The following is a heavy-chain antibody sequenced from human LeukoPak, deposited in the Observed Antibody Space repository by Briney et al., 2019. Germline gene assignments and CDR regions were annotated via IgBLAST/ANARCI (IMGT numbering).Heavy chain of an antibody. Sequence: ASVKVSCKASGYTFTGYYMHWVRQAPGQGLEWMGWINPNSGGTNYAQKFQGRVTMTRDTSISTAYMELSRLRSDDTAVYYCAGHYYDSSGHPMYYFDYWGQGTLVTVSS. CDR3: AGHYYDSSGHPMYYFDY. V-gene: IGHV1-2*02. CDR1: GYTFTGYY. D-gene: IGHD3-22*01. CDR2: INPNSGGT. J-gene: IGHJ4*02.